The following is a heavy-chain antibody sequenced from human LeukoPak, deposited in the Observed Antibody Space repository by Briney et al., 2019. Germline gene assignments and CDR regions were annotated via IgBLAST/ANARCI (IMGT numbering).Heavy chain of an antibody. Sequence: GGALRLSCAASGFSFSSFAMTWVRQAPGKGLEWVSSITGGHYATYNTDSVKGRFTISRDNAKNTLYLQMNSLRADDTAIYYCTKDPNGDYIGAFDPWGQGTLVTVSS. CDR3: TKDPNGDYIGAFDP. J-gene: IGHJ5*02. CDR1: GFSFSSFA. V-gene: IGHV3-23*01. CDR2: ITGGHYAT. D-gene: IGHD4-17*01.